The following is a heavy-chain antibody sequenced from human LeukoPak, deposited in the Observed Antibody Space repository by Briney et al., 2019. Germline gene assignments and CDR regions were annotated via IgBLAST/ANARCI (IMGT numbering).Heavy chain of an antibody. CDR2: IIGRGDTT. V-gene: IGHV3-23*01. D-gene: IGHD2-15*01. Sequence: GGSLRLSCAASGFTFNSYAMNWVRQAPGKGLEWVSVIIGRGDTTYYADSVKGRFTISRDNSKNTLYLQMNSLRADDTAVYYCAKTPPPGYYYHAMDIWGQGTTVTVSS. J-gene: IGHJ6*02. CDR3: AKTPPPGYYYHAMDI. CDR1: GFTFNSYA.